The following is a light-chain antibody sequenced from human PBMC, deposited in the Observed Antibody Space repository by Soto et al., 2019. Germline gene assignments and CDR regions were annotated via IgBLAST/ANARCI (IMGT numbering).Light chain of an antibody. CDR3: TQRIALPWT. J-gene: IGKJ1*01. Sequence: IVMTQSPAPLSLSPGERATLSCRASQHIANYLAWYQQKPGQAPRLLIYDTSNRATGIPARFSGSGSGTDFTLTIGSLESEDFAVFDCTQRIALPWTSGQGTKVEIK. CDR1: QHIANY. CDR2: DTS. V-gene: IGKV3-11*01.